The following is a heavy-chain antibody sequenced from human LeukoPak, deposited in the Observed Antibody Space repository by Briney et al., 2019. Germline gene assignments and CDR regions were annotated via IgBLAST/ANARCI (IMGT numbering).Heavy chain of an antibody. CDR1: GFTFSSYW. J-gene: IGHJ5*02. V-gene: IGHV3-7*03. CDR3: ARDLSGKVPAARGWFDP. D-gene: IGHD2-2*01. CDR2: IKQDGSEK. Sequence: GGSLRLSCAASGFTFSSYWMSWVRQAPGKGLEWVANIKQDGSEKYYVDSVKGRFTISRDNAKNSLYLQMDSLRAEDTAVYYCARDLSGKVPAARGWFDPWGQGTLVTVSS.